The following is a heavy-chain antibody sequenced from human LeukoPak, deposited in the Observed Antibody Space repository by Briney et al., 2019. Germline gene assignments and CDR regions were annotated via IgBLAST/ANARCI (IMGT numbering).Heavy chain of an antibody. V-gene: IGHV3-23*01. CDR3: AKWNGYADY. D-gene: IGHD5-12*01. CDR2: VSGTGSNT. CDR1: GFTFSSYG. Sequence: GGSLRLSCAASGFTFSSYGISWVRQAPGKGLEWVSGVSGTGSNTYYLDSVKGRFTISRDNSKNTVYLQMNSLRAEDSALYYCAKWNGYADYWGRGTLVTDSS. J-gene: IGHJ4*02.